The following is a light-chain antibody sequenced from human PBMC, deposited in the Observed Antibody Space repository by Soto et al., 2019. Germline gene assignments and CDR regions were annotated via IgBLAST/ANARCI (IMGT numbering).Light chain of an antibody. V-gene: IGKV3-20*01. J-gene: IGKJ5*01. Sequence: EIVMTQSPGTLSLSPGERATLSCRASQSVSSRLAWYQQKPGQAPRLLISGASSRATGIPDRFSGSGSGTDFTLTISRLEPEDFALYYCQHYGERSKINCGKGTRLEIK. CDR3: QHYGERSKIN. CDR1: QSVSSR. CDR2: GAS.